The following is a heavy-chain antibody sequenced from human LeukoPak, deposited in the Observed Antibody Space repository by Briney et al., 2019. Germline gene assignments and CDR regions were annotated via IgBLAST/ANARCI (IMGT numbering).Heavy chain of an antibody. CDR3: AKEGWTNSWILSFDY. D-gene: IGHD5-18*01. J-gene: IGHJ4*02. V-gene: IGHV3-30*18. Sequence: PGGSLRLSCAASGFTFRSYGMHWVRRAPGKGLEWVAVISYGGGKRYYADSVKGRFTISRDNSKNTLSLQMSSLRAEDTALYYCAKEGWTNSWILSFDYWGQGTLVTVSS. CDR2: ISYGGGKR. CDR1: GFTFRSYG.